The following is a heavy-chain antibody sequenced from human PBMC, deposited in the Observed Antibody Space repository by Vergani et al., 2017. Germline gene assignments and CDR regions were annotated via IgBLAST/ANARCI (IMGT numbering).Heavy chain of an antibody. CDR1: GGSISSYS. V-gene: IGHV4-4*07. J-gene: IGHJ4*02. D-gene: IGHD5-18*01. Sequence: QVQLQESGPGLVKPSETLSLTCTVSGGSISSYSWSWIRQPAGKGLEWIGRIYTSGSTNYNPSLKSRVTMSVDTSKNQFSLKLSSVTAADTAVYYCARGWDTAMAYYFDYWGQGTLVTVSS. CDR3: ARGWDTAMAYYFDY. CDR2: IYTSGST.